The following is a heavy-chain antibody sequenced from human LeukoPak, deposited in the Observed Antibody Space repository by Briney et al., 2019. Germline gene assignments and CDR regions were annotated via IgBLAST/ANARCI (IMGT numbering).Heavy chain of an antibody. CDR3: ARPEYFDSSGFPDGFDM. CDR1: GGSISNYY. D-gene: IGHD3-22*01. Sequence: SETLSLTCTVSGGSISNYYWSWIRQPPGKGLEWIGYIYYGGGTNYSPSLKSRVTMSVDTSKNQFSLKLSSVTAADTAVYYCARPEYFDSSGFPDGFDMWGQGTMVTVSS. V-gene: IGHV4-59*08. J-gene: IGHJ3*02. CDR2: IYYGGGT.